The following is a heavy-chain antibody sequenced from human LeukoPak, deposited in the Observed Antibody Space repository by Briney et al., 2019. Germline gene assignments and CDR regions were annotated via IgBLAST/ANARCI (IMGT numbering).Heavy chain of an antibody. V-gene: IGHV4-59*08. CDR2: IYYSGST. Sequence: PSETLSLTCTVSGGSISSYYWSWIRQPPGKGLEWIGYIYYSGSTNYNPSLKSRVTISVDTSKNQFSLKLSSVTAADTAVYYCASRGYFDLRFDYWGQGTLVTVSS. D-gene: IGHD3-9*01. J-gene: IGHJ4*02. CDR3: ASRGYFDLRFDY. CDR1: GGSISSYY.